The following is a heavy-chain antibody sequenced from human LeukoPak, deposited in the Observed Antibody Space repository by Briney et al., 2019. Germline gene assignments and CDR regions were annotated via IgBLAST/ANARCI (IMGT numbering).Heavy chain of an antibody. CDR2: ISSTGNYI. CDR3: ARGLQRAKNWFDP. D-gene: IGHD4/OR15-4a*01. V-gene: IGHV3-21*01. Sequence: GGSLRLSCAASGFTFSSYEMNWVRQAPGKGLEWVSSISSTGNYIYYADSVKGRFNISRDSAKNSLCLQMNSLRAEDTAVYYCARGLQRAKNWFDPWGQGTLVTVSS. J-gene: IGHJ5*02. CDR1: GFTFSSYE.